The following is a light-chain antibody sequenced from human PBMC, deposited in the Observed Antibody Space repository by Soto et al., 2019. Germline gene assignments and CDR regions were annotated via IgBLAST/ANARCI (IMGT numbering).Light chain of an antibody. J-gene: IGKJ1*01. CDR1: QSISNH. V-gene: IGKV1-39*01. CDR2: AAS. CDR3: QQSYSSPPT. Sequence: DIQMTQSPSSLSASVEDRVIITCRASQSISNHLNWYQQKPGKAPKLLIFAASSLQSGVPSRFSGSRSGPDFTLTISSLQPEDFATYYCQQSYSSPPTFGQGT.